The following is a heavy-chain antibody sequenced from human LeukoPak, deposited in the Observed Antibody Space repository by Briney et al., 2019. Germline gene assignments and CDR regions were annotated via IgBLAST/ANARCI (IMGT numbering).Heavy chain of an antibody. V-gene: IGHV3-23*01. CDR1: GFTFSSYA. D-gene: IGHD6-19*01. CDR3: AKDSSSGWYGDYFDY. CDR2: ISGSGGST. J-gene: IGHJ4*02. Sequence: PGGSLRLSCAASGFTFSSYAMSWVRQAPGKGLEWVSAISGSGGSTYYADSVKGRFTISRDNSKNTLYLQMNSLRAEDTAVHYCAKDSSSGWYGDYFDYWGQGILVTVSS.